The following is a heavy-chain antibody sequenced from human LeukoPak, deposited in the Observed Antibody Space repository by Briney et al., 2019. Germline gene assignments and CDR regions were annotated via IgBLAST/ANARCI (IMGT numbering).Heavy chain of an antibody. CDR2: ISGSGDST. Sequence: GGSLRLSCAASGFTFSSYAMSWVRQAPGKGLEWVSAISGSGDSTYYADSVKGRFTISRDNSKNTLYLQMNSLRAEDTAVYYCAKVEVRGVIVHLFDYWGQGTLVTVSS. J-gene: IGHJ4*02. CDR3: AKVEVRGVIVHLFDY. D-gene: IGHD3-10*01. V-gene: IGHV3-23*01. CDR1: GFTFSSYA.